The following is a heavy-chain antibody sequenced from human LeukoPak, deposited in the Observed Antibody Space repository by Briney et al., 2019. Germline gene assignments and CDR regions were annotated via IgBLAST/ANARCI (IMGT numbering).Heavy chain of an antibody. Sequence: GESLKISCTGSGYSFTSYWIAWLRQMPGKGLEWMGIIYPGDSDTKYSPSFQGHVTISVDKSINTAYLQWGSLETPDTAIFYCARQDESAMYYFDFWGQGTLVTVSS. V-gene: IGHV5-51*01. CDR1: GYSFTSYW. J-gene: IGHJ4*02. D-gene: IGHD6-13*01. CDR2: IYPGDSDT. CDR3: ARQDESAMYYFDF.